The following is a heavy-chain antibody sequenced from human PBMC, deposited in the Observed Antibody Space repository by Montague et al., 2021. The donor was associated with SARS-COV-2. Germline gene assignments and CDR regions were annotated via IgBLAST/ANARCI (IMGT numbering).Heavy chain of an antibody. CDR2: IYYGGTA. V-gene: IGHV4-39*07. CDR3: ASSPLRTSGANWYDKYFQH. CDR1: GGSISVSSYY. D-gene: IGHD1-1*01. Sequence: SETLSLTCTVSGGSISVSSYYWVWIRQPPGKGLEWIGSIYYGGTADYSPSLKSRVTISVDTTNNQFSLKLTSLTAADTAVYSCASSPLRTSGANWYDKYFQHWGQGTRVTVSS. J-gene: IGHJ1*01.